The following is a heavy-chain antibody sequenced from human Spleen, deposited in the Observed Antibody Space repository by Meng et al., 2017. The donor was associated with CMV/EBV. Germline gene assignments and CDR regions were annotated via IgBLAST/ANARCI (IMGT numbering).Heavy chain of an antibody. J-gene: IGHJ4*02. CDR3: TRLFGIFGVVNY. Sequence: SGFNFSGSAIHWVRQVSGKGLEWVGRMRNKTNTYTKAYAASVKGRFTISRDDSRNTAYLQMNSLKAEDTGLYYCTRLFGIFGVVNYWGQGTLVTVSS. CDR1: GFNFSGSA. D-gene: IGHD3-3*01. V-gene: IGHV3-73*01. CDR2: MRNKTNTYTK.